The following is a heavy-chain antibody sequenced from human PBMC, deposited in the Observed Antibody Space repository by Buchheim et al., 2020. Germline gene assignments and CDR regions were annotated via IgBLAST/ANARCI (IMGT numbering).Heavy chain of an antibody. V-gene: IGHV3-23*01. Sequence: EVQLLESGGGLVQPGGSLRLSCAASGFTFNTYAMSWVRQAPGKGLEWVSSITNIGGSTYYADSVKGRFTISRDNSKSTLFLQMNSLRDEDTAVYYCAREGIIAYWGQGTL. D-gene: IGHD3-10*01. CDR1: GFTFNTYA. CDR2: ITNIGGST. J-gene: IGHJ4*02. CDR3: AREGIIAY.